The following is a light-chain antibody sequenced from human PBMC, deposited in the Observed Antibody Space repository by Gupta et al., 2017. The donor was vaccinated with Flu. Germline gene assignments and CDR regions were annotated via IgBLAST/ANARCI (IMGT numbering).Light chain of an antibody. V-gene: IGLV3-21*02. CDR1: NIGSKS. CDR3: QVWDRSSDHRV. J-gene: IGLJ3*02. Sequence: SYVLTQPPSVSVAPGQTARITCGGHNIGSKSVHWYQQKPGQAPVLVVYDDSDRPSGIPERFSGSNSGTTATLTISRVEAGDEADYYCQVWDRSSDHRVFGGGTKLTVL. CDR2: DDS.